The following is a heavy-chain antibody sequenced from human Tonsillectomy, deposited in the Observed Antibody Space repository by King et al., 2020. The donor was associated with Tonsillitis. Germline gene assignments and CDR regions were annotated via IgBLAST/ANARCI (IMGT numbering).Heavy chain of an antibody. CDR2: ISSSGSYI. J-gene: IGHJ4*02. CDR1: GFTISSYS. D-gene: IGHD3-9*01. Sequence: VQLVESGGGLVKPGGSLRLSCAASGFTISSYSMNWVRQAPGKGLEWVSSISSSGSYIFYADSVKGRFAISRDNAKNSLYLRVNSLRAEDTAVYYCARDGQPHTGYYGLVDYWGQGTLVTVSS. V-gene: IGHV3-21*06. CDR3: ARDGQPHTGYYGLVDY.